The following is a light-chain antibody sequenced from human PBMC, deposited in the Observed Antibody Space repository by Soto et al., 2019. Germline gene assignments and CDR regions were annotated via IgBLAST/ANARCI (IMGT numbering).Light chain of an antibody. CDR3: HQYNNWPLT. V-gene: IGKV3-15*01. CDR2: GAS. J-gene: IGKJ4*01. CDR1: QSVSNN. Sequence: TVMTQSPATPSVSTGERATLSCRASQSVSNNLAWYQQKPGQAPRLLMYGASTRATGIPARFSGSGSGTEFTLTISSLQSEDFVVYYCHQYNNWPLTFGGGTKVEIK.